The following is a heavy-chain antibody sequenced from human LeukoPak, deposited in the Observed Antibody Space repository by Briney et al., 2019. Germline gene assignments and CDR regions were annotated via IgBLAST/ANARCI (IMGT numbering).Heavy chain of an antibody. J-gene: IGHJ4*02. CDR2: MNPNSGNT. V-gene: IGHV1-8*03. Sequence: GASVKVSCKASGYTFTSYDINGVRQATGQGLEWMGWMNPNSGNTGYAQKFQGRVTITRNTSISTAYMELSSLRSEDTAVYYCARLHSSSWYLFYFDYWGQGTLVTVSS. CDR3: ARLHSSSWYLFYFDY. D-gene: IGHD6-13*01. CDR1: GYTFTSYD.